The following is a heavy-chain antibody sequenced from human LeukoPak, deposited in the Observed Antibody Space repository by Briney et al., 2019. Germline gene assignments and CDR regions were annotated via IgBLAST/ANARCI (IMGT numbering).Heavy chain of an antibody. CDR1: GFIFGSYG. CDR2: TPYHGVSR. CDR3: AKDRHGDYTSDY. Sequence: TGGSLRLSCAASGFIFGSYGMHWVRQAPGKGLEWVAFTPYHGVSRYYTESVKGRFTISRDNSKGTPYLQMNSLRIEDTAVYYCAKDRHGDYTSDYWGQGTLVIVSS. V-gene: IGHV3-30*02. J-gene: IGHJ4*02. D-gene: IGHD4-17*01.